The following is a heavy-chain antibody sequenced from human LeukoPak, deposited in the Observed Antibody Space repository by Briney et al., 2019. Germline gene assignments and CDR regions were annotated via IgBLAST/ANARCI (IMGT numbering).Heavy chain of an antibody. J-gene: IGHJ4*02. Sequence: GGSLGLSYVASGFTFNSYAMSWVRQAPGKGLEWVSAISGSGGSTYYADYVKGRFTISRDNSKSTLYLQMNSLGAEDTALYYCAKDNGYCTSTSCFLEYWGQGTLVTVSS. V-gene: IGHV3-23*01. CDR1: GFTFNSYA. CDR2: ISGSGGST. CDR3: AKDNGYCTSTSCFLEY. D-gene: IGHD2-2*03.